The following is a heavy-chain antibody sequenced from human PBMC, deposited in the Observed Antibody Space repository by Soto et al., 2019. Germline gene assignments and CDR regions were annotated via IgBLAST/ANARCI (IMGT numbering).Heavy chain of an antibody. D-gene: IGHD5-12*01. CDR1: GYTFFTYD. J-gene: IGHJ5*02. CDR3: ARHHGPTTSENWFDP. V-gene: IGHV1-18*01. Sequence: QVHLVQSGVEVKTPGASVKVSCQASGYTFFTYDISWVRQAPGQGLEWKGWISTYSGDTKYAQKYQGRVTMTTDTSTTTAYLELRSVRSDDTAVYYCARHHGPTTSENWFDPWGQGTLVTVSS. CDR2: ISTYSGDT.